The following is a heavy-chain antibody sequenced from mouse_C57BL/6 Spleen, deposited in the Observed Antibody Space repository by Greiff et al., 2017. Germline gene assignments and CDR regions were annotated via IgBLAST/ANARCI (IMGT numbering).Heavy chain of an antibody. CDR3: ARKDYDYDGYAMDY. Sequence: QVQLQQPGAELVRPGSSVKLSCKASGYTFTSYWMHWVKQRPIQGLEWIGNIDPSDSETHYNQKFKDKATLTVDQSSSTAYMQLSSLTSEDSAVYYCARKDYDYDGYAMDYWGQGTSVTVSS. CDR2: IDPSDSET. J-gene: IGHJ4*01. D-gene: IGHD2-4*01. CDR1: GYTFTSYW. V-gene: IGHV1-52*01.